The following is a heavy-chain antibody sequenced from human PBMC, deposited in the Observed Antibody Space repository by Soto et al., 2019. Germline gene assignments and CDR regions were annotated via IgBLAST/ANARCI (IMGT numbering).Heavy chain of an antibody. V-gene: IGHV4-30-2*01. CDR2: IYHSGST. J-gene: IGHJ4*02. Sequence: SETLSLTCAVSGGSISSGGYSWSWIRQPPGKGLEWIGYIYHSGSTYYNPSLKSRVTISVDRSKNQFSLKLSSVTAADTAVYYCARVLKSGVLYWGQGTLVTVSS. CDR3: ARVLKSGVLY. CDR1: GGSISSGGYS. D-gene: IGHD3-10*01.